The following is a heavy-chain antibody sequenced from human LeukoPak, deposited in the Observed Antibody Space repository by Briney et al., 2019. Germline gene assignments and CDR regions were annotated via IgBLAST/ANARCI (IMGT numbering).Heavy chain of an antibody. J-gene: IGHJ4*02. CDR2: ISSGGSSL. V-gene: IGHV3-23*01. CDR3: AREADNGDYPMNS. D-gene: IGHD4-17*01. CDR1: GFTFSSYA. Sequence: GGSLRLSCAASGFTFSSYAMSWVRQAPGKGLVWVSRISSGGSSLDYADSVKGRFTISRDIAKNTLYLQMSSLRPEDTAVYYCAREADNGDYPMNSWGQGTLVSVSS.